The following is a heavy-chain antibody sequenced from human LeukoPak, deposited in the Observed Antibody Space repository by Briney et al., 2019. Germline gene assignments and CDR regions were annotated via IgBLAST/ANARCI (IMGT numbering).Heavy chain of an antibody. CDR3: ARGHGDFDY. Sequence: SETLSLTCTVSGYSISSGYYWGWIRQPPGKGLEWNGSIYHSGSTYYNPSLKSRVTISVDTSKNQFSLKLSSVTAADTAVYYCARGHGDFDYWGQGTLVTVSS. D-gene: IGHD3-10*01. CDR1: GYSISSGYY. V-gene: IGHV4-38-2*02. J-gene: IGHJ4*02. CDR2: IYHSGST.